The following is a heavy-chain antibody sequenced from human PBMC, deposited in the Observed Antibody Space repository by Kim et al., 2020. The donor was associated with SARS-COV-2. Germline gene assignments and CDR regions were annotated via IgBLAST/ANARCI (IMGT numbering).Heavy chain of an antibody. CDR3: ARSYYYDSSGYSYYFDY. J-gene: IGHJ4*02. CDR1: GGTFSSYA. Sequence: SVKVSCKASGGTFSSYAISWVRQAPGQGLEWMGGIIPIFGTANYAQKFQGRVTITADESTSTAYMELSSLRSEDTAVYYCARSYYYDSSGYSYYFDYWGQGTLVTVSS. V-gene: IGHV1-69*13. D-gene: IGHD3-22*01. CDR2: IIPIFGTA.